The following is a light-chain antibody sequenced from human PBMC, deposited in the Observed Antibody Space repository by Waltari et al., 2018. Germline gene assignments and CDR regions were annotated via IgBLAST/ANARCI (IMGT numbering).Light chain of an antibody. CDR1: SSAAGSSRF. CDR3: CSYAGSSPHVV. Sequence: QSALTQPASVSGSPGQSITISCTANSSAAGSSRFVSWYHQHPGKAPKLMIYGGSQRPSGISNRFSGSKSGNTASLTISGLRAEDEADYYCCSYAGSSPHVVFGGGTKLTVL. V-gene: IGLV2-23*01. CDR2: GGS. J-gene: IGLJ2*01.